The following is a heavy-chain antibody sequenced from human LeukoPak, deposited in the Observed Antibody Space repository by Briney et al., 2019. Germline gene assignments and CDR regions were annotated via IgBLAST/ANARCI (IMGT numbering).Heavy chain of an antibody. D-gene: IGHD2-15*01. Sequence: GGSLRLSCVASEFSLSGYWMYWVRQAPGKGLMYISRNNGDGSTTNYADVVKGRFTMSRDNVKNTLYLQMNSLRVEDTAVNYCARDPRNVGLAPWGHGTLVTVSS. J-gene: IGHJ5*02. CDR3: ARDPRNVGLAP. CDR2: NNGDGSTT. V-gene: IGHV3-74*01. CDR1: EFSLSGYW.